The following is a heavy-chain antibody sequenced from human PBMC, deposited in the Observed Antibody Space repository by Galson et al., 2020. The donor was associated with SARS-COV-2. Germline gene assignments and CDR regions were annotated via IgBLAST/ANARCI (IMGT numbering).Heavy chain of an antibody. CDR3: TTFPSGIAVAGNYYYYGMDV. CDR2: IKSKTDGGTT. CDR1: GFTFSNAW. D-gene: IGHD6-19*01. J-gene: IGHJ6*02. Sequence: GGSLRLSCAASGFTFSNAWMSWVRQAPGKGLEWVGRIKSKTDGGTTDYAAPVKGRFTISRDDSKNTLYLQMNSLKTEDTAVYYCTTFPSGIAVAGNYYYYGMDVWGQGTTVTVSS. V-gene: IGHV3-15*01.